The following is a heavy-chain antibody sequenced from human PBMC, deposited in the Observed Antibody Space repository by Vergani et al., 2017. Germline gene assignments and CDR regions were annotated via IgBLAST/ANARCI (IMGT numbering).Heavy chain of an antibody. CDR3: AKSPNFNNRPTDY. CDR1: GFMFSNYW. J-gene: IGHJ4*02. D-gene: IGHD1/OR15-1a*01. V-gene: IGHV3-7*03. Sequence: EVQLVESGGGLVQPGGSLRLSCAASGFMFSNYWMNWVRQAPGKGLEWVANIKQDGSEKYYVDSVKGRFSISRDNSKNTLFLQMNSLRAKDTALYYCAKSPNFNNRPTDYWGQGTLVTVSS. CDR2: IKQDGSEK.